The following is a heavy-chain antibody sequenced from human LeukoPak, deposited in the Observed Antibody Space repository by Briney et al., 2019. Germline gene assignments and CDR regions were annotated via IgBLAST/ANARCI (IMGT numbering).Heavy chain of an antibody. V-gene: IGHV3-23*01. D-gene: IGHD1-26*01. Sequence: GGSLRLSCAASGFTFSSYAMSWVRQAPGKGLEWVSGISGSGGSAYYADSVKGRLTISRDNSKITLYLQMNSLTVEDTAVYYCAKEDSGTYPPVYYYYGMDVWGQGTTVTVSS. CDR2: ISGSGGSA. J-gene: IGHJ6*02. CDR1: GFTFSSYA. CDR3: AKEDSGTYPPVYYYYGMDV.